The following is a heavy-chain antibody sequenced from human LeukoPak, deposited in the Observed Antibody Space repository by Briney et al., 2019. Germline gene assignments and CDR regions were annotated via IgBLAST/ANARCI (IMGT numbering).Heavy chain of an antibody. CDR2: ISDRGGNT. D-gene: IGHD3-22*01. CDR3: ATDFYDST. Sequence: PGGSLRLSCVASGFTFSSYAMNWVRQGPGRGLEWVSGISDRGGNTYYADSVKGRYTISRDNSKNTLYLQMNSLQTEDTAVYYCATDFYDSTWGQGTLVTVSS. J-gene: IGHJ5*02. CDR1: GFTFSSYA. V-gene: IGHV3-23*01.